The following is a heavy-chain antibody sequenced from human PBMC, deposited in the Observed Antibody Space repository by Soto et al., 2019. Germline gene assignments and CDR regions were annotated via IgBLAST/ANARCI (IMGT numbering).Heavy chain of an antibody. CDR1: GFTFGTYA. J-gene: IGHJ6*02. CDR2: ISYEGSNT. Sequence: QVQLVESGGGVVQPGRSLRLSCVASGFTFGTYAIHWVRQAPGTGLQWVALISYEGSNTYYADSVKGRFTVSRDNSKSTLYLQMNSLRPEDTGVYYCARVTPGNNLYYFSGMDVWGQGTSVTVSS. V-gene: IGHV3-30-3*01. D-gene: IGHD1-1*01. CDR3: ARVTPGNNLYYFSGMDV.